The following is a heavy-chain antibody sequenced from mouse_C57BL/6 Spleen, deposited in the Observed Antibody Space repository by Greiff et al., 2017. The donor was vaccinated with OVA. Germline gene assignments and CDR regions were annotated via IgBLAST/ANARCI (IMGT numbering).Heavy chain of an antibody. CDR1: GYAFSSSW. CDR3: ARRGYYDGYYSYAMDY. J-gene: IGHJ4*01. D-gene: IGHD2-3*01. V-gene: IGHV1-82*01. Sequence: VQLQQSGPELVKPGASVKISCKASGYAFSSSWMNWVKQRPGKGLEWIGRIYPGDGDTNYNGKFKGKATLTADKSSSTAYMQLSSLTSEDSAVYFCARRGYYDGYYSYAMDYWGQGTSVTVSS. CDR2: IYPGDGDT.